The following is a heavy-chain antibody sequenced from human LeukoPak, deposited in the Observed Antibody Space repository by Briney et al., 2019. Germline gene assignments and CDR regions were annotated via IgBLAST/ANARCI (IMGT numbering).Heavy chain of an antibody. CDR1: GYTFTNYG. J-gene: IGHJ3*02. CDR2: ISAYNGNT. Sequence: ASVKVSCKASGYTFTNYGISWVRQAPGQGLEWMGWISAYNGNTNYAQKLQGRVTMTTDTSTSTAYMELRSLRSDDTAVYYCARAAAGPDAFDIWGQGTMVTVSS. V-gene: IGHV1-18*01. D-gene: IGHD6-13*01. CDR3: ARAAAGPDAFDI.